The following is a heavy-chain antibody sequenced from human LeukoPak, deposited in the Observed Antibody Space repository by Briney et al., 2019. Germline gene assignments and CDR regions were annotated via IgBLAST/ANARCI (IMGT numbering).Heavy chain of an antibody. V-gene: IGHV4-31*03. D-gene: IGHD3-10*01. CDR2: IYYSGST. CDR1: GGSISIGGYY. CDR3: ARDLYYSSSGTYYYYGMDV. Sequence: SQTLSLTCTVSGGSISIGGYYWSWIRQHPGKGLEWIGYIYYSGSTYYNPSLKSRVTISVDTSKNQFSLKLSSVTAADTAVYYCARDLYYSSSGTYYYYGMDVWGQGTSVTVSS. J-gene: IGHJ6*02.